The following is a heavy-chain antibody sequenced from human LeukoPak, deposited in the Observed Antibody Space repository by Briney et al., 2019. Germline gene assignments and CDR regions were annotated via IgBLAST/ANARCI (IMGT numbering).Heavy chain of an antibody. J-gene: IGHJ5*02. D-gene: IGHD3-10*01. CDR1: GYSFTSYW. CDR3: ARSGPMVRGVILWFDP. V-gene: IGHV5-51*01. CDR2: IYPGDSDT. Sequence: GESLKISCKGSGYSFTSYWIGWVRQMPGKGLEWMGIIYPGDSDTRYSPSFQGQVTISADKSISTAYLQWSSLKASDTAMYYCARSGPMVRGVILWFDPWGQGTLVTVSS.